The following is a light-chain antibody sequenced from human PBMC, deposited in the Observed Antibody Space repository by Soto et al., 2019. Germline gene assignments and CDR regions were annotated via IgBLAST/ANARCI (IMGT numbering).Light chain of an antibody. V-gene: IGKV1-39*01. CDR3: QQTYSTLPIT. CDR2: AAS. J-gene: IGKJ5*01. Sequence: DIQMTQSPSSLSASVGDRVTIACRASQSISTYVNWYQHKPGNAPKLLIYAASILQTGVPSRFSGTGSGTLFTLTISSLQTEDFGTYYCQQTYSTLPITFGQGTRLEIK. CDR1: QSISTY.